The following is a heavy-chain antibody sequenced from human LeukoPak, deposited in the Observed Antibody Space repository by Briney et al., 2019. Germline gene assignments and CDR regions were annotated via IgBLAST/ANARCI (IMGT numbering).Heavy chain of an antibody. CDR2: IYYSGST. D-gene: IGHD3-22*01. J-gene: IGHJ4*02. Sequence: SSETLSLTCTVSGGSISSYYWSWIRQPPGKGLEWIGYIYYSGSTNYNPSLKSRVTISVDTSKNQFSLKLSSVTAADTAVYYCARVRHVDYYDSSGYQDYWGQGTLVTVSS. V-gene: IGHV4-59*12. CDR1: GGSISSYY. CDR3: ARVRHVDYYDSSGYQDY.